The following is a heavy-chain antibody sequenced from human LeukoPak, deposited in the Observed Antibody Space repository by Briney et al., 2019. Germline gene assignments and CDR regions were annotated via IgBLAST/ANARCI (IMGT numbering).Heavy chain of an antibody. V-gene: IGHV3-48*03. J-gene: IGHJ3*02. Sequence: PGGSLRLSCAASGFTFSSYEMNWVRQAPGKGLEWVSYISSSGGNIHYAESVKGRFTISRDNAKNSLYLQMNSLRAEDTAVYYCARDNSGYDWRAFDMWGQGTMVTVSS. CDR1: GFTFSSYE. CDR3: ARDNSGYDWRAFDM. D-gene: IGHD5-12*01. CDR2: ISSSGGNI.